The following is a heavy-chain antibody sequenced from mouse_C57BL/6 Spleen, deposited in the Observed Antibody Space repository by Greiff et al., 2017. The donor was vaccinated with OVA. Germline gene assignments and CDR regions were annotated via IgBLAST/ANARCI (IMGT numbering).Heavy chain of an antibody. V-gene: IGHV5-9*01. CDR2: ISGGGGNT. Sequence: EVQLVESGGGLVKPGGSLKLSCAASGFTFSSYTMSWVRQTPEKRLEWVATISGGGGNTYYPDSVKGRFTISRDTAKNTLYLQMSSLRSEDTALYYCAREGIYYGNYVAWFAYWGQGTLVTVSA. CDR3: AREGIYYGNYVAWFAY. J-gene: IGHJ3*01. CDR1: GFTFSSYT. D-gene: IGHD2-1*01.